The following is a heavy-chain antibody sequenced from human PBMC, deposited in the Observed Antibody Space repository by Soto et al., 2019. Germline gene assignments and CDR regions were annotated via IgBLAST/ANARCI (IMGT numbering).Heavy chain of an antibody. CDR1: GGTFSSYA. Sequence: ASVKVSCKASGGTFSSYAISWVRQAPGQGLEWMGGIIPIFGTANYAQKFQGRVTITADESTSTAYMELSSLRSEDTAVYYCAREGREGYYYYYGMDVWGQGTTVTVSS. J-gene: IGHJ6*02. V-gene: IGHV1-69*13. CDR2: IIPIFGTA. CDR3: AREGREGYYYYYGMDV.